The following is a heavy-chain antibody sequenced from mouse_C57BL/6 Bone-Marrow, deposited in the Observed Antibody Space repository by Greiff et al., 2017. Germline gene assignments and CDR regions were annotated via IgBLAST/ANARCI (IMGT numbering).Heavy chain of an antibody. CDR1: GYTFTDYY. CDR3: ARRTDWVYYYAMDY. Sequence: VQLQQSGPELVKPGASVKISCKASGYTFTDYYMNWVKQSHGKSLEWIGDINPNNGGTSYNQKFKGKATLTVDQSSSTAYMELRSLTSEDSAVYYCARRTDWVYYYAMDYWGQGTSVTVSS. J-gene: IGHJ4*01. V-gene: IGHV1-26*01. D-gene: IGHD4-1*01. CDR2: INPNNGGT.